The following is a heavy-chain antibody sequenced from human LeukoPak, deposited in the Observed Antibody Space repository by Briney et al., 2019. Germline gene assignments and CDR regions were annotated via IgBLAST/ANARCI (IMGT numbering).Heavy chain of an antibody. D-gene: IGHD2/OR15-2a*01. CDR3: ARQFLVGSTFRAFDL. V-gene: IGHV4-4*07. Sequence: SETLSLTCGVSVVSMNGYYWSWLRQSAGNRLEWIGHVDSSGNTNYNPSLESRVTMSVDTSKKQFSLKLTSVTAADMAVYFCARQFLVGSTFRAFDLWGQGTRVTVSS. CDR1: VVSMNGYY. CDR2: VDSSGNT. J-gene: IGHJ3*01.